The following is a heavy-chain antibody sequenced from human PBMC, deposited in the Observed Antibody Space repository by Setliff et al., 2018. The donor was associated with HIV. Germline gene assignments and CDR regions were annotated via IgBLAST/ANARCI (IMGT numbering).Heavy chain of an antibody. CDR3: ARGDHRIISAAGSGWFDP. CDR2: IYYSGST. V-gene: IGHV4-34*01. CDR1: GGSFSGYY. Sequence: SETLSLTCAVYGGSFSGYYWSWIRQPPGKGLEWIGSIYYSGSTYYNPSLKSRVTIAVDTSKDQFSLKLSSVTAADTAVYYCARGDHRIISAAGSGWFDPWGQGTLVTVSS. D-gene: IGHD6-13*01. J-gene: IGHJ5*02.